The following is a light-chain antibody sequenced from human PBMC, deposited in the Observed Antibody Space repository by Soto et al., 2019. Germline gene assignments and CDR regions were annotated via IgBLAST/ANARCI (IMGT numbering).Light chain of an antibody. J-gene: IGLJ1*01. CDR3: SSYTSSSTYV. CDR2: DVS. V-gene: IGLV2-14*01. Sequence: QSVLTQPASVSGSPGQSITISCTGTSSDVGGYNYVSWYQQHPGKAPKLMISDVSNRPSGVSNRFSGSKSGNTASLTISGLQDEDEADYYCSSYTSSSTYVFGTGTKLTVL. CDR1: SSDVGGYNY.